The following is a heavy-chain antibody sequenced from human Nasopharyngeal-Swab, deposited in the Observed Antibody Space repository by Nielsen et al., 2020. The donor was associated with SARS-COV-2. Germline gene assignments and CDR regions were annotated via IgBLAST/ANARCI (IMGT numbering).Heavy chain of an antibody. V-gene: IGHV1-69*01. CDR3: ARGAPYTMVRGVITFQYYYYYMDV. D-gene: IGHD3-10*01. Sequence: VRQAPGHGLGGMGGIIPIFGTANYAQKFQGRVTITADESTSTAYMELSSLRSEDTAVYYCARGAPYTMVRGVITFQYYYYYMDVWGKGTTVTVSS. J-gene: IGHJ6*03. CDR2: IIPIFGTA.